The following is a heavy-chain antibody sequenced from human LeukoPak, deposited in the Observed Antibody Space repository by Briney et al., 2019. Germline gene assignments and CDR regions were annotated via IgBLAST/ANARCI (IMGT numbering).Heavy chain of an antibody. CDR1: GFTFSSYW. V-gene: IGHV3-74*01. Sequence: GGSLRLSCAASGFTFSSYWMHWVRQAPGKGLVWVSRINSDGGSTSYADSVKGRFTISRDNAKNTLYLQMNSLRAEDTAVYYCASFGRSIGAFDIWGQGTMVTVSS. J-gene: IGHJ3*02. D-gene: IGHD3-10*01. CDR3: ASFGRSIGAFDI. CDR2: INSDGGST.